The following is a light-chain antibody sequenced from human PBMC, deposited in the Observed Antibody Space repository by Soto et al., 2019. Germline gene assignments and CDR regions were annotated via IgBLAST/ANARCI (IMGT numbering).Light chain of an antibody. CDR3: SSYSISTAYL. J-gene: IGLJ1*01. CDR1: SSDVGGYDY. Sequence: QSVLTQPASVSGSPGQSITVSCIGTSSDVGGYDYVSWYQLHPGKAPKLMVFEVNNGPSGVSYRFSGSKSGNTASLTISGLQAEDEADYFCSSYSISTAYLFGTGTKVTVL. V-gene: IGLV2-14*01. CDR2: EVN.